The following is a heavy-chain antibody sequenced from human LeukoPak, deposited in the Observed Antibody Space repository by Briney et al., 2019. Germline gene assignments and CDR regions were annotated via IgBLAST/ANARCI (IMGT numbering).Heavy chain of an antibody. CDR3: ASALYYYYGMDV. J-gene: IGHJ6*02. Sequence: LETLSLTCAVYGGSFSGYYWSWIRQPPGKGLEWIGEINHSGSTNYNPSLKSRVTISVDTSKNQFSLKLSSVTAADTAVYYCASALYYYYGMDVWGQGTTVTVSS. CDR2: INHSGST. CDR1: GGSFSGYY. V-gene: IGHV4-34*01.